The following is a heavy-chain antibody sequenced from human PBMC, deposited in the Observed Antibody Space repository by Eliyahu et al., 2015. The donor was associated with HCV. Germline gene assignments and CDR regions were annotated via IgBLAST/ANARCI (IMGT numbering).Heavy chain of an antibody. CDR3: ARGVGYDSSGYNFFDNFPLDY. J-gene: IGHJ4*02. Sequence: EVQLVESGGGLVQPGGSLRLSCAASGFSFSSXWMXWVRQXPGKGXVWVXRINSDGSSTSQMDSVKGRFTISRDNAKNTLYLQMNSLRAEXTAVYYCARGVGYDSSGYNFFDNFPLDYWGQGTLVTISS. D-gene: IGHD3-22*01. CDR1: GFSFSSXW. V-gene: IGHV3-74*01. CDR2: INSDGSST.